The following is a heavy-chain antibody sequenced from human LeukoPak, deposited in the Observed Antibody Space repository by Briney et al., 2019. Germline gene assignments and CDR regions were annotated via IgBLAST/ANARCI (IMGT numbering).Heavy chain of an antibody. D-gene: IGHD3-22*01. CDR1: GGSISSYY. Sequence: SETLSLTCTVSGGSISSYYWSWIRQPPGKGLEWIGYIYYSGSTNYNPSLKSRVTISVDTSKNQFSLKLSPVTAADTAVYYCARSSPPFYYDSSGYSFDYWGQGTLATVSS. CDR2: IYYSGST. J-gene: IGHJ4*02. V-gene: IGHV4-59*01. CDR3: ARSSPPFYYDSSGYSFDY.